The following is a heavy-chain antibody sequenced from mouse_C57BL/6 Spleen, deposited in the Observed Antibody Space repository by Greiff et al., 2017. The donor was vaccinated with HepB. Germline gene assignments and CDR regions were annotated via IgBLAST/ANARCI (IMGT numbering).Heavy chain of an antibody. D-gene: IGHD1-1*01. V-gene: IGHV7-4*01. Sequence: EVKLMESGGGLVQPGASLRLSCAASGFTFNDYHMSWVRQPPGKAPEWLALIRNKANGYATEYTASVKGRFTISRDNSQNILYLQMNTLRAEDSATYYGVKAVSSGSSYTWFAYWGQGTLVTVSA. CDR3: VKAVSSGSSYTWFAY. CDR2: IRNKANGYAT. J-gene: IGHJ3*01. CDR1: GFTFNDYH.